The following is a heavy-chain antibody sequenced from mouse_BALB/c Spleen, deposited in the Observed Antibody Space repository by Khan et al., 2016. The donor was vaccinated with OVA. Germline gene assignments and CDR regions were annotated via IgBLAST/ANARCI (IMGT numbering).Heavy chain of an antibody. CDR2: IDPFNGGT. V-gene: IGHV1S135*01. CDR1: GYSFTSYY. Sequence: VQLKESGPELMKPGASVNISCKASGYSFTSYYIHWVKQSHEKSLEWIGYIDPFNGGTDYNRKFKGKATLTVDKSSSTAYTPLSSLTSEDSAVYYCVRGTFGYWGQGTLVTVSA. D-gene: IGHD3-3*01. J-gene: IGHJ3*01. CDR3: VRGTFGY.